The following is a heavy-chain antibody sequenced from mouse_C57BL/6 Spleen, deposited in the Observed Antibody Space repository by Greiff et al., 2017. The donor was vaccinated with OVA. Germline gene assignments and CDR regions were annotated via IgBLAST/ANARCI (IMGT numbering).Heavy chain of an antibody. CDR1: GFSFNTYA. CDR2: IRSKSNNYAT. CDR3: VRDESYDYDSFAY. V-gene: IGHV10-1*01. D-gene: IGHD2-4*01. J-gene: IGHJ3*01. Sequence: EVKLVESGGGLVQPKGSLKLSCAASGFSFNTYAMNWVRQAPGKGLEWVARIRSKSNNYATYYADSVKDRFTISRDDSESMLYLQMNNLKTEDTAMYYCVRDESYDYDSFAYWGQGTLVTVS.